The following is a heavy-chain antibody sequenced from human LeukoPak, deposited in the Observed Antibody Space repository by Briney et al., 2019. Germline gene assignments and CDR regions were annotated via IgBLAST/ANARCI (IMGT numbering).Heavy chain of an antibody. CDR1: GFTFSDST. CDR2: MKEDGSEE. D-gene: IGHD2-15*01. V-gene: IGHV3-7*01. Sequence: GGSLGLSCVVSGFTFSDSTMTWVRQAPGKGLEWVAKMKEDGSEEYYVDSVKGRFTISRDNARNSLYLQMNSLRADDTAVYYCATGGALRGYWVHWGQGTLVTVSS. CDR3: ATGGALRGYWVH. J-gene: IGHJ4*02.